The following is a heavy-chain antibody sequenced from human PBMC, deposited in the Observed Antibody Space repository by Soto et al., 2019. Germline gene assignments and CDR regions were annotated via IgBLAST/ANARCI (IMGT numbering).Heavy chain of an antibody. CDR3: VRQNTWNSYYGMDV. CDR2: VHPDESDT. V-gene: IGHV5-51*01. Sequence: AGESLKISCKASGYTFSDYWIGWVRQMPGEGLEWMGIVHPDESDTRYSPSFQGQVSISADMSITTAYLQWSNLKASDTAIYFCVRQNTWNSYYGMDVWGQGTTVTVSS. D-gene: IGHD1-1*01. CDR1: GYTFSDYW. J-gene: IGHJ6*02.